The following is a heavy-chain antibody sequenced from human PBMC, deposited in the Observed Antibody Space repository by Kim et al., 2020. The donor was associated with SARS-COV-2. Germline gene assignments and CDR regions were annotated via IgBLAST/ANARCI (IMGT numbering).Heavy chain of an antibody. V-gene: IGHV1-69*13. Sequence: SVKVSCKASGGTFSSYAISWVRQAPGQGLEWMGGIIPIFGTANYAQKFQGRVTITADESTSTAYMELSSLRSEDTAVYYCARDSGYYSPSIEVDYWGQGTLVTVSS. D-gene: IGHD4-4*01. CDR3: ARDSGYYSPSIEVDY. CDR1: GGTFSSYA. J-gene: IGHJ4*02. CDR2: IIPIFGTA.